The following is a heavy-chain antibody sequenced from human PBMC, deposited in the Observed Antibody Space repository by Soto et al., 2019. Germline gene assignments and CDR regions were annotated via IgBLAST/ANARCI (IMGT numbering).Heavy chain of an antibody. CDR3: ASGFGTDS. Sequence: EVRLVESGGGLVQPGGSLRLSCVASGFTFSTYWMAWVRQAPGKGLEWVANIKQDGSEKYYVDSVKGRFTISRDNAKSSLYLQMNSLRAEDTAVYYCASGFGTDSWGQGALLTVSS. V-gene: IGHV3-7*01. CDR1: GFTFSTYW. J-gene: IGHJ4*02. CDR2: IKQDGSEK. D-gene: IGHD3-3*01.